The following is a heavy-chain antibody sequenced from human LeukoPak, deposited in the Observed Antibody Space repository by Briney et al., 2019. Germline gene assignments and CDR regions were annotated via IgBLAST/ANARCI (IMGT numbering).Heavy chain of an antibody. J-gene: IGHJ3*02. Sequence: GGSLRLSCAASGFTFSSYGMHWVRQAPGKGLEWVAVISYDGSNKYYADSVKGRFTISRDNSKNTLYLQMNSLRAEDTAVYYCAKGGWGCSSTSCYADAFDIWGQGTMVTVSS. CDR1: GFTFSSYG. D-gene: IGHD2-2*01. CDR3: AKGGWGCSSTSCYADAFDI. V-gene: IGHV3-30*18. CDR2: ISYDGSNK.